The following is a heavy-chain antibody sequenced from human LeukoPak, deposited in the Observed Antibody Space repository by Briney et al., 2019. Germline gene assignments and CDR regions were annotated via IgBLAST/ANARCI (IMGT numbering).Heavy chain of an antibody. CDR2: IKQDGSEK. J-gene: IGHJ4*02. V-gene: IGHV3-7*01. D-gene: IGHD3-22*01. CDR1: GFTFSRYW. CDR3: ATLQYYYDRSGRSGLGDFDC. Sequence: GGSLRLSCAASGFTFSRYWMSWVRQAPGKGLEWVANIKQDGSEKYYVDSVKGRFTISRDNAKNSLFLQMNSLRAEDTAVYYCATLQYYYDRSGRSGLGDFDCWGQGTLVTVSS.